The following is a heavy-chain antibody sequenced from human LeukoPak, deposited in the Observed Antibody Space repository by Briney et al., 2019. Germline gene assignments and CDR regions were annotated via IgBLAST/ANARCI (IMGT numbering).Heavy chain of an antibody. CDR2: IWYDGSDK. Sequence: GGSLRLSCVASGFTLSSYGMHWVRQAPGKGLDWVAVIWYDGSDKYYADSVKGRFTISRDNSKNTVYLQMNSLRVEDTGVYYCARDSRFEPNRSTWSNRPTYSLDYWGQGTLVTVSS. CDR3: ARDSRFEPNRSTWSNRPTYSLDY. J-gene: IGHJ4*02. V-gene: IGHV3-33*01. D-gene: IGHD1/OR15-1a*01. CDR1: GFTLSSYG.